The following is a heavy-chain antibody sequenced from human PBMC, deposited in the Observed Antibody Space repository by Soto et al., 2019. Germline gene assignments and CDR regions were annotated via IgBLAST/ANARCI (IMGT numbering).Heavy chain of an antibody. CDR3: AKDGLSDSPSAIDY. CDR1: GFTFTKSG. D-gene: IGHD6-13*01. V-gene: IGHV3-23*01. J-gene: IGHJ4*02. CDR2: IGGSGRKT. Sequence: PGESLKISCAASGFTFTKSGMSWVRQAPGKGLEWVAGIGGSGRKTYYADSVKGRFSISRDNSKNSLFLQMNSLSADDTAIYYCAKDGLSDSPSAIDYWGLGTLVTVS.